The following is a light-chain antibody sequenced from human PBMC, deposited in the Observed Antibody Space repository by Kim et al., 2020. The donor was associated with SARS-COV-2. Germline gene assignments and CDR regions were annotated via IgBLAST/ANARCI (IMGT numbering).Light chain of an antibody. V-gene: IGKV1-9*01. CDR2: AAS. CDR3: QQLNSYALT. Sequence: GDRVTITCRASQGIRSYLAWLQQQPGEAPKLLIYAASTLQTGVTSRFSGSGSGTDFTLPISRLQPEDFATYFCQQLNSYALTFGGGNKVDIK. J-gene: IGKJ4*01. CDR1: QGIRSY.